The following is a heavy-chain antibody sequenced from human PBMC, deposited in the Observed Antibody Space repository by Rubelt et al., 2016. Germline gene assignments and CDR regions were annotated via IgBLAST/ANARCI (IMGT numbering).Heavy chain of an antibody. Sequence: QVQLQQWGAGLLKPSETLSLTCTVSGGSISSSSYYWGWIRQPPGKGLEWIGSIYYSGSTYYNPSLKSRVTISVETSKNQFSLKLSSVTAADTAVYYCARDFSRSYFSYYYGMDVWGQGTTVTVSS. J-gene: IGHJ6*02. CDR1: GGSISSSSYY. D-gene: IGHD1-26*01. V-gene: IGHV4-39*07. CDR3: ARDFSRSYFSYYYGMDV. CDR2: IYYSGST.